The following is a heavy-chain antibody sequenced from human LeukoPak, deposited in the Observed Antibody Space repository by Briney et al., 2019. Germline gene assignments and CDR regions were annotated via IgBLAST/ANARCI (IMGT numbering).Heavy chain of an antibody. CDR1: GFIFSSYG. CDR3: AKDIRQQWLANYFDY. Sequence: GRSRRLSCAATGFIFSSYGMHWVRQAPGKGLEWVAVISGDGSNKYYADSVKGRFTISRDNSKNTLYLQMNSLRGDDTAVYYCAKDIRQQWLANYFDYWGQGTLVTVSS. D-gene: IGHD6-19*01. V-gene: IGHV3-30*18. J-gene: IGHJ4*02. CDR2: ISGDGSNK.